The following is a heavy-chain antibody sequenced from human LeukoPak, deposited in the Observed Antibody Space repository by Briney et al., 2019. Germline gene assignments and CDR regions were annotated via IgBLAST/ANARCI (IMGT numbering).Heavy chain of an antibody. CDR2: IYHSGST. Sequence: SGTLSLTCAVSGGSISSSNWWSWVRPPPGKGLEWIGEIYHSGSTNYNPSLKSRVTISVDKSKNQFSLKLSSVTAADTAVYYCARSHYYGWLRNFDYWGQGTLVTVSS. CDR3: ARSHYYGWLRNFDY. J-gene: IGHJ4*02. D-gene: IGHD3-10*01. V-gene: IGHV4-4*02. CDR1: GGSISSSNW.